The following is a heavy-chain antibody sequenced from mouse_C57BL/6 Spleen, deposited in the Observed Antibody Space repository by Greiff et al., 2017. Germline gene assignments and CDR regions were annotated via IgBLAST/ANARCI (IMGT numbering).Heavy chain of an antibody. V-gene: IGHV1-52*01. CDR1: GYTFTSYW. J-gene: IGHJ2*01. CDR2: IDPSDSET. D-gene: IGHD1-1*01. Sequence: VQLQQPGAELVRPGSSVKLSCKASGYTFTSYWMHWVKQRPIQGLEWIGNIDPSDSETHYNQKFKDKATLTVDKSSSTAYMPLSSLTSEDSAVYYCARGYYGRRRSYFDYWGQGTTLTVSS. CDR3: ARGYYGRRRSYFDY.